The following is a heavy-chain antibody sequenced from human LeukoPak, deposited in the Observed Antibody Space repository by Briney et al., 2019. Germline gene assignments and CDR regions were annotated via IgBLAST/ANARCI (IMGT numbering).Heavy chain of an antibody. CDR2: INHSGST. Sequence: SETLSLTCAVYGGSFSGYYWSWIRQPPGKGLEWIGEINHSGSTNYNPSLKSRVTISVDTSKNQFSLKLSSVTAADTAVYYCARRQRGYSYGCDYWGQGTLVTVSS. CDR1: GGSFSGYY. V-gene: IGHV4-34*01. D-gene: IGHD5-18*01. J-gene: IGHJ4*02. CDR3: ARRQRGYSYGCDY.